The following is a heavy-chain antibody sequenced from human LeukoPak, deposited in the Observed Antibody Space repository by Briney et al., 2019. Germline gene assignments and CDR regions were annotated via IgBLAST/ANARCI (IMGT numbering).Heavy chain of an antibody. CDR3: VRGNDCGGPHY. CDR2: IDRDGSRI. D-gene: IGHD2-21*01. Sequence: GGSLRLSCAVSGFTFSSYWMHWVRQAPGKGLVWVSRIDRDGSRINYADSVKGRFTISRDNGKNTLFPQMNSLRAEDAAVYYCVRGNDCGGPHYWGQGTLVTVSS. V-gene: IGHV3-74*01. CDR1: GFTFSSYW. J-gene: IGHJ4*02.